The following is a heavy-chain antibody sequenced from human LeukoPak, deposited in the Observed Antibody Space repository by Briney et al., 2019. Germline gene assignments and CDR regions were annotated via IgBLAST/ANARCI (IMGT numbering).Heavy chain of an antibody. V-gene: IGHV4-34*01. CDR2: INHSGST. J-gene: IGHJ4*02. CDR1: GVSFSGYY. Sequence: SETLSLTCAVYGVSFSGYYWSWIRQPPRKGLEWIGEINHSGSTNYNPSLKSRVTISVDTSKNQFSLKLSSVTAADTAVYYCARRTKGWLLLSNFDYWGQGTLVTVSS. CDR3: ARRTKGWLLLSNFDY. D-gene: IGHD3-22*01.